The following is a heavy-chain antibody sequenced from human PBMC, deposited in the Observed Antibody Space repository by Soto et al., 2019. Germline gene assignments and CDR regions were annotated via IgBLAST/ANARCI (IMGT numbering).Heavy chain of an antibody. Sequence: PGGSLRLSCAASGFTFSSYGMHWVRQAPGKGLEWVAVISYDGSNKYYADSVKGRFTISRDNSKNTLYLQMNSLRAEDTAVYYCAKGRLWLWLGYRYFDYWGQGTLVTVSS. CDR2: ISYDGSNK. CDR1: GFTFSSYG. J-gene: IGHJ4*02. D-gene: IGHD3-16*01. V-gene: IGHV3-30*18. CDR3: AKGRLWLWLGYRYFDY.